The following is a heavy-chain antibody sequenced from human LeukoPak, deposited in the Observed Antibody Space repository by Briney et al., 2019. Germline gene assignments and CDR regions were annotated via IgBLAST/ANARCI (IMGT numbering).Heavy chain of an antibody. D-gene: IGHD3-16*01. CDR1: GFTFSSYW. V-gene: IGHV3-74*01. CDR2: ISSDGRSP. Sequence: PGGSLRLSCAASGFTFSSYWMQWVRQAPGGGLVWLSRISSDGRSPIYADSVKGRFTISSDNDNNTLYLQVKSLRGDDTAVSYCARNWGGYGPTSHDYWGQGTLFTVSS. J-gene: IGHJ4*02. CDR3: ARNWGGYGPTSHDY.